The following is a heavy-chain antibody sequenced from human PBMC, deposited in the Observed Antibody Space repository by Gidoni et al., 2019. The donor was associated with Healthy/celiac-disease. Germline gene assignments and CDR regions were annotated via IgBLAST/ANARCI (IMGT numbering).Heavy chain of an antibody. CDR2: INPSCGST. Sequence: QVQLVQSGAEVKKPGASVKVSCKASGYTFTSYYMHWARQAPGQGLEWMGIINPSCGSTSYAQKFQGRVTMTRDTSTSTVYMELSSLRSEDTAIYYCARDRFPSSIFGVVTVFEYWGQGTLVTVSS. D-gene: IGHD3-3*01. V-gene: IGHV1-46*01. J-gene: IGHJ4*01. CDR1: GYTFTSYY. CDR3: ARDRFPSSIFGVVTVFEY.